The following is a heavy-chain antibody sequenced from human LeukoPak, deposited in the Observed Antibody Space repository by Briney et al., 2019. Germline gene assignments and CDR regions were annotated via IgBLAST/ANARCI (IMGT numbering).Heavy chain of an antibody. J-gene: IGHJ4*02. V-gene: IGHV3-7*01. Sequence: GGSLRLSCAASGFTFSSHRMSWVRQAPGKGLEWVANIKKDGSEKYYVDSVKGRFTISRDNAKTSLYLQMNSLRAEDTAVYYCARDLSGVRGYTYGRGIDYWGQGTLVTVSS. CDR2: IKKDGSEK. D-gene: IGHD5-18*01. CDR1: GFTFSSHR. CDR3: ARDLSGVRGYTYGRGIDY.